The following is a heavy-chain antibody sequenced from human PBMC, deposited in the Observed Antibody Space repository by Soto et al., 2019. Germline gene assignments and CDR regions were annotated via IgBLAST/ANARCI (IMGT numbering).Heavy chain of an antibody. J-gene: IGHJ6*02. CDR3: ASGGEVAAAGQSDYYYYYGMDV. CDR1: GYTFTSYA. V-gene: IGHV1-3*01. Sequence: QVQLVQSGAEVKKPGASVKVSCKASGYTFTSYAMHWVRQAPGQRLEWMGWINAGNGNTKYSRKFQGRVTITRDTSASTAYMEVCSLRSEYTAVYYCASGGEVAAAGQSDYYYYYGMDVWGQGTKVTVSS. D-gene: IGHD6-13*01. CDR2: INAGNGNT.